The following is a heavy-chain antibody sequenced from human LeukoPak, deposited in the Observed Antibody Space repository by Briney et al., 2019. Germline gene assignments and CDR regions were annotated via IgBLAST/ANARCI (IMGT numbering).Heavy chain of an antibody. D-gene: IGHD2/OR15-2a*01. Sequence: GRSLRLSCAASGFTFGAYAMHWVRQAPGKGLEWVSHISADGVRTFYADSVNGRFTISRDNSKNSLHLQMNSLRTDDTALYYCSTWAFYHGLDVWGQGTTVTVSS. CDR1: GFTFGAYA. CDR2: ISADGVRT. J-gene: IGHJ6*02. CDR3: STWAFYHGLDV. V-gene: IGHV3-43*02.